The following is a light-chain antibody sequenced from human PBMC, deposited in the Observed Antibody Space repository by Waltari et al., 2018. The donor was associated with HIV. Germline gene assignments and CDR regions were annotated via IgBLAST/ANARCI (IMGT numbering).Light chain of an antibody. V-gene: IGLV2-11*01. Sequence: QSALTQPRSVSGSPGPSVTISCTGTSSDVGGYNYVSWYQHHPGKAPKFMIYDVTKRPSAVPDRFSGSKSGNTAAPTISGLQAEDEADYYCCSYAGRYTYVFGTGTKLTVL. CDR2: DVT. CDR3: CSYAGRYTYV. J-gene: IGLJ1*01. CDR1: SSDVGGYNY.